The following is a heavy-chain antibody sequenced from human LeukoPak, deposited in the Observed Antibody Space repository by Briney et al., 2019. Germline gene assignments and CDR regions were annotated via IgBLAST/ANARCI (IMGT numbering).Heavy chain of an antibody. CDR2: IYSGGST. CDR1: GFTVSSNY. Sequence: GGSLRLSCAASGFTVSSNYVSWVRQAPGKGLEWVSVIYSGGSTYYADSVKGRFTISRDNSKNTLYLQMNSLRAEDTAVYYCAREVARGYFDYWGQGTLVTVSS. V-gene: IGHV3-53*01. J-gene: IGHJ4*02. CDR3: AREVARGYFDY. D-gene: IGHD2-15*01.